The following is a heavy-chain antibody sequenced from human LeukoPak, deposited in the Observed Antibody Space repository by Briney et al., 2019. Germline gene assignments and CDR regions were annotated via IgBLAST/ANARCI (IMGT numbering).Heavy chain of an antibody. CDR2: INPNSGGT. CDR1: GYTFTGYY. CDR3: ARGPITMIVRETFDI. D-gene: IGHD3-22*01. V-gene: IGHV1-2*02. J-gene: IGHJ3*02. Sequence: ASVKVSCKASGYTFTGYYMHWVRQSPGQGLEWMGWINPNSGGTNYAQKFQGRVTMTRDTSISTAYMELSRLRSDDTAVYYCARGPITMIVRETFDIWGQGTMVTVSS.